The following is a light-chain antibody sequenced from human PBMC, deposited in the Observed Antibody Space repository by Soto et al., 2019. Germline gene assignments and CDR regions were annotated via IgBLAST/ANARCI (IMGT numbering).Light chain of an antibody. J-gene: IGKJ1*01. CDR2: GAS. V-gene: IGKV3-15*01. CDR1: QNVRNN. CDR3: QQYENWPPWT. Sequence: EIVMTQSPATLSVSPGERATLSCRASQNVRNNLAWYQQKHGQAPRLLIYGASIRVTGIPGRFSGGGSGTEFPLTISSPESEVFGVYYCQQYENWPPWTFGQGTKVEIK.